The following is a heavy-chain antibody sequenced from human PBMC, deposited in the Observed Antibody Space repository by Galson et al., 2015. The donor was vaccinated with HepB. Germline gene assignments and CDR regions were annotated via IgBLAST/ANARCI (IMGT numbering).Heavy chain of an antibody. V-gene: IGHV3-30-3*01. CDR1: GFTFSSYA. J-gene: IGHJ5*02. CDR3: AKDGHSSIAARPRLRNWFDP. D-gene: IGHD6-6*01. CDR2: ISYDGSNK. Sequence: SLRLSCAASGFTFSSYAMHWVRQAPGKGLEWVAVISYDGSNKYYADSVKGRFTISRDNSKNTLYLQMNSLRAEDTAVYYCAKDGHSSIAARPRLRNWFDPWGQGTLVTVSS.